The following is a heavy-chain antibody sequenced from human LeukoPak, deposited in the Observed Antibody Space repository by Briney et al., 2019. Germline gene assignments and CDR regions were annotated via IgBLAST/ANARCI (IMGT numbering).Heavy chain of an antibody. CDR2: INHSGST. CDR1: GGSFSGYY. CDR3: ARGAAIAAAGPRVFQH. J-gene: IGHJ1*01. D-gene: IGHD6-13*01. Sequence: SETLSLTCAVYGGSFSGYYWSWIRQPPGKGLEWLGEINHSGSTNYNPSLKSRVTISVDTSKNQFSLKLSSVTAADTAVYYCARGAAIAAAGPRVFQHWGQGTLVTVSS. V-gene: IGHV4-34*01.